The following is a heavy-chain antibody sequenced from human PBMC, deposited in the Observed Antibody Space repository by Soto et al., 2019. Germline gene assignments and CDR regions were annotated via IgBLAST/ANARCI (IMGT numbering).Heavy chain of an antibody. D-gene: IGHD1-7*01. Sequence: LSLTCTVSSGSINSFYWSWIRQPAGKGLEWIGRIHSSGTTNYNPSLKSRVTMSVDTSRNQFSLKLTSVTAADTAVYYCARDRIIGTSYSDYWGQGTMVTVSS. CDR3: ARDRIIGTSYSDY. J-gene: IGHJ4*03. CDR1: SGSINSFY. V-gene: IGHV4-4*07. CDR2: IHSSGTT.